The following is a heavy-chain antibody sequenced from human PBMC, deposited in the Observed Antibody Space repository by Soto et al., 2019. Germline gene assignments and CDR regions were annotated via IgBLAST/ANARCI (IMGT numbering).Heavy chain of an antibody. CDR1: GYTFTSYG. V-gene: IGHV1-18*01. J-gene: IGHJ3*02. Sequence: QVQLVQSGAEVKKPGASVKVSCKASGYTFTSYGISWVRQAPGQGLEWMGWISAYNGNTNYAQKLQGRVTMTTDTSTSTAYMELRSLRSDDTAVYYCASADLRGWAFSRDAFDIWGQGTMVTVSS. CDR2: ISAYNGNT. D-gene: IGHD6-19*01. CDR3: ASADLRGWAFSRDAFDI.